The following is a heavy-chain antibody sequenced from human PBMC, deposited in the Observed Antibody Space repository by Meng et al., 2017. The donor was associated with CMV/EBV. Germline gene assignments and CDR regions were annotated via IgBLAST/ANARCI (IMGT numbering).Heavy chain of an antibody. CDR3: VTWPWFGELSGYYFDY. V-gene: IGHV4-39*07. J-gene: IGHJ4*02. CDR2: IYYSGST. Sequence: QLQLQESGPGLVKPSETLSLTCTVSGGSISSSSYYWGWIRQPPGKGLEWIGSIYYSGSTYYNPSLKSRVTISVDTSKNQFSLKLSSVTAADTAVYYCVTWPWFGELSGYYFDYWGQGTLVTVSS. CDR1: GGSISSSSYY. D-gene: IGHD3-10*01.